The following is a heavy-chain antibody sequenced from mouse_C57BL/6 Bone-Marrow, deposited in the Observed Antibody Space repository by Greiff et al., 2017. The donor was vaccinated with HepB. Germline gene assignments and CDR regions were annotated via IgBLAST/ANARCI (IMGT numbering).Heavy chain of an antibody. CDR2: IYYSGTI. D-gene: IGHD1-1*01. CDR1: GISITTGNYR. J-gene: IGHJ2*01. V-gene: IGHV3-5*01. CDR3: ARYYGSSYDYFDY. Sequence: EVQLQESGPGLVKPSQTVFLTCTVTGISITTGNYRWSWIRQFPGNKLEWIGYIYYSGTITYNPSLTSRTTITRDTPKNQFFLEMNSLTAEDTATYYCARYYGSSYDYFDYWGQGTTLTVSS.